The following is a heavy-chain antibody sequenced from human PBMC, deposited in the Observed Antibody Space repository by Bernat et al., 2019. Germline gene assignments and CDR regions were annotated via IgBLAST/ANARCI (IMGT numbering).Heavy chain of an antibody. V-gene: IGHV1-3*01. Sequence: QVQLVQSASEVKNPGASVNISCKALRYSFISYGIHWLRQAPGQRLEWMGWIDPATGKTKFSQKFQGRVTITMYTASSIFYLGLSSLRSEDTALYYCARAIGYASFSYYYGLDVWGQGTTVTVSS. CDR2: IDPATGKT. CDR1: RYSFISYG. CDR3: ARAIGYASFSYYYGLDV. D-gene: IGHD2-8*01. J-gene: IGHJ6*02.